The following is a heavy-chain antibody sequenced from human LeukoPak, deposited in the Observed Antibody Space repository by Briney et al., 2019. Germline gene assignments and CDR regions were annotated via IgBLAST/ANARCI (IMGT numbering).Heavy chain of an antibody. CDR3: ARVGIALDV. CDR2: IKQDGSEK. D-gene: IGHD6-13*01. Sequence: GGSLRLSCAASGFTLSSYWMSWVRQAPEKGLEWVANIKQDGSEKYYVDSVKGRFTISRDNAKNSLYLQMNSLRAEDTAVYYCARVGIALDVWGKGTTVTVSS. J-gene: IGHJ6*04. V-gene: IGHV3-7*01. CDR1: GFTLSSYW.